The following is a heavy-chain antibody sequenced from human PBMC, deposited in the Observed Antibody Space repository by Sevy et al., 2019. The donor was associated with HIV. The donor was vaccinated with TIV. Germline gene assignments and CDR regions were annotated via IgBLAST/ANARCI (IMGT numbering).Heavy chain of an antibody. CDR1: GYTFTGYY. CDR3: ARDMELVDEGTQEFFY. Sequence: ASVKVSCKASGYTFTGYYMHWVRQAPGQGLEWMGWINPNSGGTNYAQKFQDRVTMTGDTSINTAYMELSRLRSDDTALYYCARDMELVDEGTQEFFYWGQGTLVTVSS. V-gene: IGHV1-2*02. CDR2: INPNSGGT. J-gene: IGHJ4*02. D-gene: IGHD1-7*01.